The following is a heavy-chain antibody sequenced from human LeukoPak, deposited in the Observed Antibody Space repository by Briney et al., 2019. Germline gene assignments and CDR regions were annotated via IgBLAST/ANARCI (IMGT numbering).Heavy chain of an antibody. Sequence: PSETLSLTCTVSGGSISSYYWSWIRQPPGKGLEWIGYIYYSGSTNYNPSLKSRVTISVDTSKSQFSLKLSSVTAADTAVYYCALGARGAFDIWGQGTMVTVSS. D-gene: IGHD3-16*01. CDR3: ALGARGAFDI. V-gene: IGHV4-59*01. CDR2: IYYSGST. CDR1: GGSISSYY. J-gene: IGHJ3*02.